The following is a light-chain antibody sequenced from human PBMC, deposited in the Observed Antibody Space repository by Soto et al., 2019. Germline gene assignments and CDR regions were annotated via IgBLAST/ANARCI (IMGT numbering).Light chain of an antibody. CDR1: SSDVGVYNY. CDR3: SSYTSSSTLV. J-gene: IGLJ2*01. CDR2: EVS. Sequence: QSALTQPASVSGSPGQSITISCTGTSSDVGVYNYVSWYQHHPGKAPKLMIYEVSNRPSGVSNRFSGSKSDNTASLTISGLQAEDEADYYCSSYTSSSTLVFGGGTKVTVL. V-gene: IGLV2-14*01.